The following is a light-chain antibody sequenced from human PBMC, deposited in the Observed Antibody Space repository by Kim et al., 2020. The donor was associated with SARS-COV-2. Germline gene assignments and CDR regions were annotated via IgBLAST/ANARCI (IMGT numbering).Light chain of an antibody. CDR3: SSYSTSSTTV. CDR2: DVS. CDR1: SSDVGNYDH. V-gene: IGLV2-14*03. J-gene: IGLJ1*01. Sequence: GQSITISCTGTSSDVGNYDHVSWYQQNPGKAPKLMIFDVSNRPSGVSNRFSGSKSGSTASLTISWLQPEDEADYYCSSYSTSSTTVFGTGTKVTVL.